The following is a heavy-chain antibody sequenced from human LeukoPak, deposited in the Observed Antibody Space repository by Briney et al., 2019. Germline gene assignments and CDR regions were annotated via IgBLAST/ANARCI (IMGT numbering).Heavy chain of an antibody. Sequence: SETLSLTCTVSGGSISSSSYYWSWIRQPAGKGLEWIGRIYTSGSTNYNPSLKSRVTMSVDTSKNQFSLKLSSVTAADTAVYYCARDRYYYDSSGYTGGDWFDPWGQGTLVTVSS. CDR2: IYTSGST. D-gene: IGHD3-22*01. J-gene: IGHJ5*02. V-gene: IGHV4-61*02. CDR3: ARDRYYYDSSGYTGGDWFDP. CDR1: GGSISSSSYY.